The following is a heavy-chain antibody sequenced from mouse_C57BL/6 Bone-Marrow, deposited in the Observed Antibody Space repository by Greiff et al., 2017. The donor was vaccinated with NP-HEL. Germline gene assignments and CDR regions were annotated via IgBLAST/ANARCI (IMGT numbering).Heavy chain of an antibody. CDR2: IWGGGST. D-gene: IGHD2-3*01. CDR3: AKHPPYDGYMDY. Sequence: VHLVASVPGLVAPSQCLSISCPFSGFSLTRYGVYWVRQPPVTVLEWLGVIWGGGSTNFNSALMSRLSISKDNSKSQVFLKMNSLQTDDTAMYYCAKHPPYDGYMDYWGQGTSVTVSS. J-gene: IGHJ4*01. V-gene: IGHV2-9*01. CDR1: GFSLTRYG.